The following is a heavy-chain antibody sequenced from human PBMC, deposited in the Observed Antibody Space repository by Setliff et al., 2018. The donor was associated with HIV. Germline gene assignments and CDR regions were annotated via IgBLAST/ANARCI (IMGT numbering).Heavy chain of an antibody. CDR2: IYYSGDT. Sequence: SETLSLTCSVSGGSITSSGYHWGWIRQPPGKGLEWIGNIYYSGDTFYNASLRSRLTLSVDTSKYQFSLKLNSVTASDTAMYYCTRHRGPPWDAFDIWGQGTLVTVSS. V-gene: IGHV4-39*01. J-gene: IGHJ4*02. D-gene: IGHD1-26*01. CDR1: GGSITSSGYH. CDR3: TRHRGPPWDAFDI.